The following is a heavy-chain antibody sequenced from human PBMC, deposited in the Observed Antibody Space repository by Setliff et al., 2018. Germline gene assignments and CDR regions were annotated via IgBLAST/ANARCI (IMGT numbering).Heavy chain of an antibody. D-gene: IGHD6-13*01. CDR2: IRFDGSNK. J-gene: IGHJ4*02. CDR3: AKDSSWYLDY. Sequence: PGGSLRLSCAASRFTFSSFGMHWVRQAPGKGLEWVAFIRFDGSNKYYADSGKGRFTISRDNSKNTLYLQMNSLTPEDTALYYCAKDSSWYLDYWGQGTLVTVSS. CDR1: RFTFSSFG. V-gene: IGHV3-30*02.